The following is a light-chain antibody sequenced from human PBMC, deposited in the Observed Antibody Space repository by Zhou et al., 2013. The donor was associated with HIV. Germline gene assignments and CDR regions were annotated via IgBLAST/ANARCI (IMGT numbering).Light chain of an antibody. Sequence: DIQMTQSPSSLSASVGDRVTITCRASQSISSFLNWYQQKPGKAPKVLIYAASSLQSGVPSRFSGSGSGTDFTLTISSLQPEDFGSYYCQQSYNTPWTFGQGTKVEIK. J-gene: IGKJ1*01. V-gene: IGKV1-39*01. CDR2: AAS. CDR1: QSISSF. CDR3: QQSYNTPWT.